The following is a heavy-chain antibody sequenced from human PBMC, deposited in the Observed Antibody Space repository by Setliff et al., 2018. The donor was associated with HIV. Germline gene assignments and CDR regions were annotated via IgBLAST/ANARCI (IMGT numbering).Heavy chain of an antibody. CDR2: IYYSGST. CDR3: ARDTRIAASGTYYFDY. CDR1: GGSISSGGYY. J-gene: IGHJ4*02. D-gene: IGHD6-13*01. V-gene: IGHV4-31*03. Sequence: SETLSLTCTVSGGSISSGGYYWNWIRQHPGKGLEWIGYIYYSGSTYYNPSLKSRVTISVDTSKNQFSLKLSPVTAADTAVYYCARDTRIAASGTYYFDYWGQGTLVTVSS.